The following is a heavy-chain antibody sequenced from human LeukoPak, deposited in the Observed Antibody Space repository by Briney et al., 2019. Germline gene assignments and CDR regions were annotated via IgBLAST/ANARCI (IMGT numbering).Heavy chain of an antibody. Sequence: SQTLSLTCAISGDSVSSNSAAWNWIRQSPSRGLEWLGRTYYRSKWISDYAVSVKSRITINADTSKNQFSLQVNSVTPEDTAVYYCARKGTVTTPLDYWGQGILVTVSS. D-gene: IGHD1/OR15-1a*01. CDR2: TYYRSKWIS. J-gene: IGHJ4*02. V-gene: IGHV6-1*01. CDR1: GDSVSSNSAA. CDR3: ARKGTVTTPLDY.